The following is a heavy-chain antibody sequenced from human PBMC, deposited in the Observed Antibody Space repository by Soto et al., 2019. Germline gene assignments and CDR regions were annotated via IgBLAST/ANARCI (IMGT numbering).Heavy chain of an antibody. J-gene: IGHJ6*02. V-gene: IGHV1-18*01. CDR3: AMVDVYVTPSPQDV. D-gene: IGHD3-16*01. Sequence: QVQLVQSGAEVKNPGASVKVSCKASGYTFTRYGIGWARQAPGQGLEWRGWINTYNGNTNYAQNVQGRVTLTTETPPSTAYMELRSLRSNDTAIYYCAMVDVYVTPSPQDVWGHGTTVIVSS. CDR2: INTYNGNT. CDR1: GYTFTRYG.